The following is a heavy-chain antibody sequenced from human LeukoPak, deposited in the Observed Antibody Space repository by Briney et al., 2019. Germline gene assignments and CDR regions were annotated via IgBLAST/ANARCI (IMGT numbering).Heavy chain of an antibody. V-gene: IGHV3-30-3*01. D-gene: IGHD5-12*01. CDR3: ARGGYSDYDYSFDY. CDR2: VSYDGSNK. Sequence: GGSLRLSCAASGFTFSNYAIHWVRQAPGKGLEWVAAVSYDGSNKYYADSVKGRFTISRDNAKNTLYLQMNSLRAEDTAVYYCARGGYSDYDYSFDYWGQGTLVTVSS. J-gene: IGHJ4*02. CDR1: GFTFSNYA.